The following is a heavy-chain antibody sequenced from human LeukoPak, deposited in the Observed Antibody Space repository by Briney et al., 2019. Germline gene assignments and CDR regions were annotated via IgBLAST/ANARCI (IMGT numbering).Heavy chain of an antibody. D-gene: IGHD3-22*01. V-gene: IGHV3-48*03. Sequence: PGGSLRLSCAASGFTFSSYEMNWVRQAPGKGLEWVSYISSSGSTIYYADSVKGRFTISRDNAKNSLYLQMNSLRAEDTAVYYCARDLHYDSSGYYFYYYYYYMDVWGKGTTVTVSS. CDR2: ISSSGSTI. J-gene: IGHJ6*03. CDR1: GFTFSSYE. CDR3: ARDLHYDSSGYYFYYYYYYMDV.